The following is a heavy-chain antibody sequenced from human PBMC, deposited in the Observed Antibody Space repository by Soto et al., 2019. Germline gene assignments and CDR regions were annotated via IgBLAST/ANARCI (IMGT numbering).Heavy chain of an antibody. Sequence: ASVKVSCKASGYTFTSYAMHWVRQAPGQRLEWMGWINAGNGNTKYSQKFQGRDTNTRDTSASTAYIELSSLRSEDTAVYYCARGITLPTPLDYWGQGTLVTVSS. D-gene: IGHD1-20*01. CDR1: GYTFTSYA. J-gene: IGHJ4*02. CDR3: ARGITLPTPLDY. V-gene: IGHV1-3*01. CDR2: INAGNGNT.